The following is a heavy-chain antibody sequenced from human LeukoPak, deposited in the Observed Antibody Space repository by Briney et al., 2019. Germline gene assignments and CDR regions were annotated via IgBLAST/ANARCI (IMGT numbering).Heavy chain of an antibody. V-gene: IGHV1-69*05. Sequence: EASVKVSCTASGDIFNSYSISWVRQAPGQGLEWMGGIIPIFGSANYAQNFQGRVTFTTDQSTSTAYMELSSLSSEDTAVYYCARVGRSRGSLPNSYYYMDVWGKGTTVTVSS. D-gene: IGHD1-26*01. J-gene: IGHJ6*03. CDR1: GDIFNSYS. CDR3: ARVGRSRGSLPNSYYYMDV. CDR2: IIPIFGSA.